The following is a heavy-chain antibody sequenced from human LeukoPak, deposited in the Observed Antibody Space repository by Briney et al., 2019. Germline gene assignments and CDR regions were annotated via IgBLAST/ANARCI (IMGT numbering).Heavy chain of an antibody. V-gene: IGHV4-61*02. Sequence: SQTLSLTCTVSGGSISSGSYYWSWIRQPAGKGLEWIGRIYYSGSTYYNPSPKSRVTISVDTSKNQFSLKLSSVTAADTAVYYCASITMVRGVAYAFDIWGQGTMVTVSS. J-gene: IGHJ3*02. D-gene: IGHD3-10*01. CDR3: ASITMVRGVAYAFDI. CDR1: GGSISSGSYY. CDR2: IYYSGST.